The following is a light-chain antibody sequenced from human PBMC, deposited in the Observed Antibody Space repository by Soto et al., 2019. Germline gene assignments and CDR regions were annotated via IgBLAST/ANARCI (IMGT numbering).Light chain of an antibody. J-gene: IGLJ1*01. V-gene: IGLV2-14*01. CDR1: SSDFGGYNY. Sequence: QSAVTQPASVSGSPGQSITISCTGTSSDFGGYNYVSWYQQHPGKAPKLLIYDVSYRPSGVSNRFSGSKSGNTASLTISGLQAEDEAYYFCSSYTSTITFSVFGTGTKVTVL. CDR3: SSYTSTITFSV. CDR2: DVS.